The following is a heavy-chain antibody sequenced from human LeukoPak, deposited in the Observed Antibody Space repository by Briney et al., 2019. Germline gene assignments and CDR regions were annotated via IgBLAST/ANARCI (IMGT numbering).Heavy chain of an antibody. V-gene: IGHV3-30*02. J-gene: IGHJ4*02. CDR3: AKTRNLAAAGYFDS. CDR2: IPSDGSHK. Sequence: RSGGSLRLXCAASGFTFSSYGMHWVRQAPGKGLECVAFIPSDGSHKDYTDSVKDRFTISRDNSKYMLYLQMNSLRPDDTAVYYCAKTRNLAAAGYFDSWGQGTLVTVSS. D-gene: IGHD6-13*01. CDR1: GFTFSSYG.